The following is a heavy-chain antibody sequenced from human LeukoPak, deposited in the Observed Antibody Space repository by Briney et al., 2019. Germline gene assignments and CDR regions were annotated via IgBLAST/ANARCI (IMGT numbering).Heavy chain of an antibody. CDR3: ARGKYSSSWYYFDY. Sequence: GASVKVSWKASGGTFSSYAISWVRQAPGQGLEWMGRTIPIFGIANYAQKFQGRVTITADKSTSTAYMELSSLRSEDTAVYYCARGKYSSSWYYFDYWGQGTLVTVSS. CDR1: GGTFSSYA. D-gene: IGHD6-13*01. J-gene: IGHJ4*02. V-gene: IGHV1-69*04. CDR2: TIPIFGIA.